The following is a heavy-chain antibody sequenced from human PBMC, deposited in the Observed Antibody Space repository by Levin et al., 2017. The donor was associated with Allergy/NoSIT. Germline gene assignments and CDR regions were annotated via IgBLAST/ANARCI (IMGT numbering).Heavy chain of an antibody. V-gene: IGHV3-13*04. CDR1: GFTFNTYD. Sequence: GGSLRLSCAASGFTFNTYDMHWVRQATGKGLEWVSAIHTPGDTYYADSVKGRFTISRENAKNSLYLQMNSLRAGDTAVYYCARGACSSTSCHERVNGYEIWGQGTMVTVSS. CDR2: IHTPGDT. CDR3: ARGACSSTSCHERVNGYEI. D-gene: IGHD2-2*01. J-gene: IGHJ3*02.